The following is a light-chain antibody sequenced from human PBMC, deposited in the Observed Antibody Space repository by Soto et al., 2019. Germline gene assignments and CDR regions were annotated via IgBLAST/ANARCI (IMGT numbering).Light chain of an antibody. CDR3: QQYNSYPLT. Sequence: DIQMTQSPSTLSASVGDRVTITCRASQSLSTYLAWYQQKPGKAPKLLIYKASSLESGVPSRFSGSGSWTDFPLTIIGLQPYDFATYYCQQYNSYPLTVGGGTKVEIK. V-gene: IGKV1-5*03. CDR1: QSLSTY. J-gene: IGKJ4*01. CDR2: KAS.